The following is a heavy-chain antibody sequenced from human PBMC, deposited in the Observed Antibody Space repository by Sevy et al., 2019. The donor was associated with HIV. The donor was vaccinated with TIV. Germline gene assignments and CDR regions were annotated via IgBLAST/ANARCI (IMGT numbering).Heavy chain of an antibody. Sequence: SETLSLTCTVSGGSISSYYWSWIRQPPGKGLEWIGYIYYSGSTNYIPSLKSRVTISVDTSKNQFSLKLSSVTAADTAVYYCARDSRVVYGGNLHAFDIWGQGTMVTVSS. D-gene: IGHD4-17*01. CDR1: GGSISSYY. CDR2: IYYSGST. J-gene: IGHJ3*02. CDR3: ARDSRVVYGGNLHAFDI. V-gene: IGHV4-59*01.